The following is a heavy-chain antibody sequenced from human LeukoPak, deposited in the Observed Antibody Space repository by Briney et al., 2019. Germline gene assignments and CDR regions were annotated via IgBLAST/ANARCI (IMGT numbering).Heavy chain of an antibody. Sequence: GGSLRLSCAASGFTVSSNSMSWVRQAPGKGLEWVSVIYSDGTTYYADSVRGRFTISRDNSKNTLFLQMNSLRAEDTALYYCARENRGHYSDSSVSYYYHYGVDVWGHGTTVTVSS. J-gene: IGHJ6*02. CDR1: GFTVSSNS. V-gene: IGHV3-53*01. D-gene: IGHD3-22*01. CDR2: IYSDGTT. CDR3: ARENRGHYSDSSVSYYYHYGVDV.